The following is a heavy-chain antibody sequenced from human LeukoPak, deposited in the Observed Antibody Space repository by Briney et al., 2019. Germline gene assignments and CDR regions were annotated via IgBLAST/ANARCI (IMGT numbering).Heavy chain of an antibody. Sequence: PGGSLRLSCAASGCTFSSYAMSSVRQAPGKGLEWVSAISGSGGSTYYADSVKGRFTISRDNSKNTLYLQMNSLRADDTAVYYCAKGSRWGPSSSSLDYWGQGTLVTVSS. CDR1: GCTFSSYA. CDR2: ISGSGGST. J-gene: IGHJ4*02. CDR3: AKGSRWGPSSSSLDY. D-gene: IGHD6-6*01. V-gene: IGHV3-23*01.